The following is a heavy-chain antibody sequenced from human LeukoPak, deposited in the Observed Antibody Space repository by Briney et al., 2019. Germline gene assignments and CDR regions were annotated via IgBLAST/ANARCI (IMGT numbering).Heavy chain of an antibody. D-gene: IGHD2-2*01. CDR1: GYSFTSYW. Sequence: GESLKISCQGFGYSFTSYWIGWVRQMPGKGMEWMGVIYPGDLRVRYNPSFQGQVTISVDKSINTAYLQWVSLRASDSAMYYCACRDLTSAWSFPWGQGTLVTVSS. J-gene: IGHJ5*02. CDR3: ACRDLTSAWSFP. V-gene: IGHV5-51*01. CDR2: IYPGDLRV.